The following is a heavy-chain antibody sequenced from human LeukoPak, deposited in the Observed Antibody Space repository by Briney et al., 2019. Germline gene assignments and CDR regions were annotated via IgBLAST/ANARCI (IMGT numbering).Heavy chain of an antibody. CDR1: GFTFSSYW. D-gene: IGHD2-2*01. CDR2: LRQDGSQK. V-gene: IGHV3-7*01. J-gene: IGHJ4*02. CDR3: VTCCGSSSCPYFFDS. Sequence: GGSLRLSCAASGFTFSSYWMSWVRQAPGKGLEWVATLRQDGSQKHYVDSVKGRFTISRDNAENSLYLQMNSLRAEDTAIYYCVTCCGSSSCPYFFDSWGQGTLVAVSS.